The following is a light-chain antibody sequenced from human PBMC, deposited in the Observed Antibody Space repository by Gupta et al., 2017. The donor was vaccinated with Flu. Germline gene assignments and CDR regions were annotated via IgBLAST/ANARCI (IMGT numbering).Light chain of an antibody. J-gene: IGLJ2*01. V-gene: IGLV2-23*01. CDR1: SSDVGRYNL. CDR3: CSYAGNSGVI. Sequence: QSALTQPASVSGSPGQSITISCTGTSSDVGRYNLVSWYQQHPGKAPKLMIYEGSKRPSGVSNHFSGSKPGNTDSLTISGLQAEDEADYYCCSYAGNSGVIFGGGTKVTVL. CDR2: EGS.